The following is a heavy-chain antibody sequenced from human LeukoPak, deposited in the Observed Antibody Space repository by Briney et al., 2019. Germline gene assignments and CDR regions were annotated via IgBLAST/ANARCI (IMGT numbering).Heavy chain of an antibody. CDR1: GYTFTSYY. J-gene: IGHJ4*02. D-gene: IGHD6-13*01. Sequence: ASVKVSCRASGYTFTSYYMHWVRQAPGQGLEWMGIINPSGGSTSYAQKFQGRVTMTRDTSTSTVYMELSSLRSEDTAVYYCARDQELVGPGYWGQGTLVTVSS. V-gene: IGHV1-46*01. CDR2: INPSGGST. CDR3: ARDQELVGPGY.